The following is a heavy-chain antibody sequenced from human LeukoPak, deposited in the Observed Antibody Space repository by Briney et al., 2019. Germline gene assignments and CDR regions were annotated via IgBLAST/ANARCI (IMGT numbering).Heavy chain of an antibody. J-gene: IGHJ4*02. Sequence: PSETLSLTCGISGGSITNTNYWTWVRQPPGKGLEWIGEVNLQGSTNYNPSLMGRVAISVDTSENHISLQLTSVTAADTAVYYCAREGGPYRPLDYSGQGTLVTVSS. CDR3: AREGGPYRPLDY. CDR2: VNLQGST. V-gene: IGHV4-4*02. CDR1: GGSITNTNY.